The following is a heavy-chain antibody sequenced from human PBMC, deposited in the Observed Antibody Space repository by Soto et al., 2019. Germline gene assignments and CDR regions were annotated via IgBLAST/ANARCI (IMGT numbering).Heavy chain of an antibody. CDR2: IYHSGST. CDR1: GGSISSSNW. V-gene: IGHV4-4*02. D-gene: IGHD6-19*01. CDR3: ARDQVSSGWYFGLPAGSFDY. Sequence: SETLSLTCAVSGGSISSSNWWSWVRQPPGKGLEWIGEIYHSGSTNYNPSLKSRVTISVDKSKNQFSLKLSSVTAADTAVYYCARDQVSSGWYFGLPAGSFDYWGQGTLVTVSS. J-gene: IGHJ4*02.